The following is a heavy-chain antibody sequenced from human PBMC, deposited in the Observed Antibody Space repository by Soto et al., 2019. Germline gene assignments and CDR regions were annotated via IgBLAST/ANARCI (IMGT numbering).Heavy chain of an antibody. J-gene: IGHJ4*02. V-gene: IGHV3-30*18. Sequence: QVKLEETGGGVVQAGGSVKLSCAASGFTLDAYAIHWVRRTPDKGLEWVAVISYDGNLKYYADSVRGRFTISRDDSRSTVDLQMTSLTGDESAVYYCAKVREGLQLVVALDHWGQGALVTVS. CDR1: GFTLDAYA. D-gene: IGHD2-8*02. CDR3: AKVREGLQLVVALDH. CDR2: ISYDGNLK.